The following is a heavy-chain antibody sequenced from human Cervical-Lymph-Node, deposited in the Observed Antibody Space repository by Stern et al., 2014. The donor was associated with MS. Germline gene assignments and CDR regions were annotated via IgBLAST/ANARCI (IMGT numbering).Heavy chain of an antibody. Sequence: VQLGQSGADVKKPGDSLKISCEASGYTFTNYWIGWVRRVPRPGPDWMGSIHPGVSDTRYSPSFQAQVTISADKSISTACLQWNSRKASDTAMYYCARRMLEVDGPYHFYGMDVWGQGTTVTVSS. CDR1: GYTFTNYW. J-gene: IGHJ6*02. D-gene: IGHD3-10*02. V-gene: IGHV5-51*03. CDR3: ARRMLEVDGPYHFYGMDV. CDR2: IHPGVSDT.